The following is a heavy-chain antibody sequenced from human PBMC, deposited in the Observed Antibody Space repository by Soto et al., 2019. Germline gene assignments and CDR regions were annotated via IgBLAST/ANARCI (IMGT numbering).Heavy chain of an antibody. CDR1: GGSVSIGSYY. D-gene: IGHD3-22*01. J-gene: IGHJ3*02. V-gene: IGHV4-61*01. CDR2: IYYSGST. CDR3: AGGDNYYDSSGYYFAFDI. Sequence: SETLSLTCTVSGGSVSIGSYYWSCIRQPPGKGLEWIGYIYYSGSTNYNPSLKSRVTISVDTSKNQFSLKLSSVTAADTAVYYCAGGDNYYDSSGYYFAFDIWGQGTMVTVSS.